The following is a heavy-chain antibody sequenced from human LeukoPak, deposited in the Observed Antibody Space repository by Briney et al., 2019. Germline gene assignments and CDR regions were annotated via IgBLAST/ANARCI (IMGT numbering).Heavy chain of an antibody. CDR3: ARKALPGNWFDP. CDR1: GDSIGSYY. Sequence: SETLSLTCTVSGDSIGSYYWSRIRQPAGRGLEWIGRIYASGSTNYNPSLKSRVTMSLDTSKNQFSLNLSSVTAADTAVYYCARKALPGNWFDPWGQGTLVTVSS. CDR2: IYASGST. V-gene: IGHV4-4*07. J-gene: IGHJ5*02.